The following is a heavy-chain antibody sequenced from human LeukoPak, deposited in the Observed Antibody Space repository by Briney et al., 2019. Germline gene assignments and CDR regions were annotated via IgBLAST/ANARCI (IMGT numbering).Heavy chain of an antibody. V-gene: IGHV1-2*02. J-gene: IGHJ4*02. CDR2: INPNSGGT. CDR1: VYTFTGYY. CDR3: AREYCSSTSCGGNFDY. Sequence: ASVKVSCKASVYTFTGYYMHWVRQAPGQGLEWMGWINPNSGGTNYAQKFQGRVTMTRDTSISTDYMELSRLRSDDTAVYYCAREYCSSTSCGGNFDYWGQGTLVTVSS. D-gene: IGHD2-2*01.